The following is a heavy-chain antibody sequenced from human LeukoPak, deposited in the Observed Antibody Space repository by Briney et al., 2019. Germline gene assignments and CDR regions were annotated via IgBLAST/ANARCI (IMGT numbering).Heavy chain of an antibody. J-gene: IGHJ4*02. CDR1: GFTFNDYY. CDR3: ARLKRRPAYFDY. V-gene: IGHV3-11*01. CDR2: VSSSGDTM. Sequence: GGSLRLSCAASGFTFNDYYMSRIRQAPGTGLEYISYVSSSGDTMYYADSVKGRFTISRDNAKNSLYLQLNSLGAEDTAVYYCARLKRRPAYFDYWGQGTLVTVSS.